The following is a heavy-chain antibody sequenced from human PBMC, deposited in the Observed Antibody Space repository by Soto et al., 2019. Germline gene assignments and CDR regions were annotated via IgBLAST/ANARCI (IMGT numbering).Heavy chain of an antibody. Sequence: EVQLLDSGGGLAQPGGTLRLSCAASGFTFGNYAMNWVRQAPGKGLEWVSTVSGNGAVTYYADSVKGRFTISRDNSRSTLYLQMNHLRAEATAIYFCAKVPASLKTFDYWGPGTLVTVSS. J-gene: IGHJ4*02. CDR1: GFTFGNYA. V-gene: IGHV3-23*01. CDR3: AKVPASLKTFDY. CDR2: VSGNGAVT. D-gene: IGHD2-2*01.